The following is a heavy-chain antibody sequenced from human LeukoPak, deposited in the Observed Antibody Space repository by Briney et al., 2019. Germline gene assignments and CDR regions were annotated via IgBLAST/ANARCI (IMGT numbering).Heavy chain of an antibody. CDR3: ARDSSSWYNYYYYGMDV. V-gene: IGHV1-18*01. CDR1: GYTFTSYG. J-gene: IGHJ6*02. D-gene: IGHD6-13*01. Sequence: ASVKVSCKASGYTFTSYGISWVRQAPGQGLEWMGWISAYNGNTNYAQKLQGRVTMTTDTSTSTAYIELRSLRSDDTAVYYCARDSSSWYNYYYYGMDVWGQGTTVTVSS. CDR2: ISAYNGNT.